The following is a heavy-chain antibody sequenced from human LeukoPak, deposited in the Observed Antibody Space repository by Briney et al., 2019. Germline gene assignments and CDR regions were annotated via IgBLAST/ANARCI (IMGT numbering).Heavy chain of an antibody. CDR1: GFTLNDYA. CDR2: ISGDGDST. J-gene: IGHJ5*02. D-gene: IGHD1-26*01. V-gene: IGHV3-43*02. CDR3: TKGVRSGTYYNCFDP. Sequence: PGGSLRPSCVASGFTLNDYALHWVRQAPGKGLEWISLISGDGDSTYYADSVKGRFTISRDNSKNSLYLQMSSLRSEDTALYYCTKGVRSGTYYNCFDPWGQGTLVTVSS.